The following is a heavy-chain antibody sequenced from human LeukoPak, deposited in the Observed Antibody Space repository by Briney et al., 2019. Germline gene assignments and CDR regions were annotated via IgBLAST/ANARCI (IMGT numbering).Heavy chain of an antibody. D-gene: IGHD4-23*01. CDR1: GDSISRNTIT. J-gene: IGHJ4*02. Sequence: SQTLSLTCAISGDSISRNTITWNWIRQSPSRGLEWLGRTYYKSEWYNDYAVSVKSRIIINPDTSKNQFSLQLSSVTAADTAVYYCARGGGTPTTVVTPFDYWGQGTLVTVSS. V-gene: IGHV6-1*01. CDR3: ARGGGTPTTVVTPFDY. CDR2: TYYKSEWYN.